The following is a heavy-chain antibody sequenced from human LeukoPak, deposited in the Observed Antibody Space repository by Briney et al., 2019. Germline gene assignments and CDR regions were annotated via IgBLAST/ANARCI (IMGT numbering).Heavy chain of an antibody. CDR1: GYTFTSYD. J-gene: IGHJ2*01. CDR3: GRVAGTKAWDAPDL. V-gene: IGHV1-8*01. D-gene: IGHD1-7*01. Sequence: ASVKVSCKASGYTFTSYDINWVRQATGQGLEWMGWMNPNSGNTGYAQKFQGRVTMTRNTSISTAYMELSSLRSEDTAAYYCGRVAGTKAWDAPDLWGRGTLVTVSS. CDR2: MNPNSGNT.